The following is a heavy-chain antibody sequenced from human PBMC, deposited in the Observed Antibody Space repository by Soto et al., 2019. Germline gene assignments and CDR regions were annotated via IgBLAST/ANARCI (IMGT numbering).Heavy chain of an antibody. J-gene: IGHJ6*01. CDR3: ARDRAPSIAAAGTYRNYYYYGMDV. CDR1: GFTFSSYG. D-gene: IGHD6-13*01. Sequence: QVQLVESGGGVVQPGRSLRLSCAASGFTFSSYGMHWVRQAPGKGLEWVAVIWYDGSNKYYADSVKGRFTISRDNSKNTLYLQMNSLRAEDTAVYYCARDRAPSIAAAGTYRNYYYYGMDVW. V-gene: IGHV3-33*01. CDR2: IWYDGSNK.